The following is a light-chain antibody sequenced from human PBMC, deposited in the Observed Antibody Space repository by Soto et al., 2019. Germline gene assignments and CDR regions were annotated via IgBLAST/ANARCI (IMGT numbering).Light chain of an antibody. J-gene: IGLJ1*01. CDR2: EVS. CDR1: SSDVGGYNY. CDR3: SSSTSTTTLDV. Sequence: QSVLTQPASVSGSPGQSITISCTGTSSDVGGYNYVSWYQQHPGKAPKLMIYEVSNLPSGVSNRFSGSKSGNTASLTISGLQAEDEADYYCSSSTSTTTLDVFGTGTKLTVL. V-gene: IGLV2-14*01.